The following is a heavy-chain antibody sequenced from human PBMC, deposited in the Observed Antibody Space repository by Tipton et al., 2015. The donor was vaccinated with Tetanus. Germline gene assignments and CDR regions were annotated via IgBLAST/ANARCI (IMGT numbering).Heavy chain of an antibody. CDR1: GYTFTSHY. CDR2: INPSGGYT. Sequence: QLVQSGAEVKKPGASVNVSCKASGYTFTSHYVHWVRQAPGQGLEWMGMINPSGGYTRSAQTLQGRVKMTRDTSTSTVYMELSSLRPDATAVYFWARERGNRGNAFDLWGHGTMVSASS. D-gene: IGHD2/OR15-2a*01. J-gene: IGHJ3*01. CDR3: ARERGNRGNAFDL. V-gene: IGHV1-46*04.